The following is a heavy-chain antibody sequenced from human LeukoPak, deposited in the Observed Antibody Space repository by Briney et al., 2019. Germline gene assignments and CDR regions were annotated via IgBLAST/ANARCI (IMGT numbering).Heavy chain of an antibody. J-gene: IGHJ4*02. CDR3: ARRSQAGGTGIGY. Sequence: ASVTVSCKASGYTFTSYDIHWVRQATGQGLEWMGWMNPNSGNTGYAQKFQGRVTMTRNTSISTAYMELSSLRSEDTAVYYCARRSQAGGTGIGYWGQGTLVTVSS. V-gene: IGHV1-8*01. CDR1: GYTFTSYD. CDR2: MNPNSGNT. D-gene: IGHD6-19*01.